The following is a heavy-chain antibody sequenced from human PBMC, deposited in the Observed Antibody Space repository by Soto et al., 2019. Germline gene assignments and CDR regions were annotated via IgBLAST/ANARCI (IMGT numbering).Heavy chain of an antibody. V-gene: IGHV2-5*01. CDR2: LYWNDAK. CDR3: AHSQGASGIVGATLHMGHDFYYFDY. D-gene: IGHD1-26*01. J-gene: IGHJ4*02. Sequence: QITLKESGPTLVKPTQTLTLTCTFSGFSLSTSGVGVGWIRQPPGKALEWLALLYWNDAKRYSPSLKSRLTITKDTAQNQVVLTMTNMDPVDTATYYCAHSQGASGIVGATLHMGHDFYYFDYWGQGTLVTVSS. CDR1: GFSLSTSGVG.